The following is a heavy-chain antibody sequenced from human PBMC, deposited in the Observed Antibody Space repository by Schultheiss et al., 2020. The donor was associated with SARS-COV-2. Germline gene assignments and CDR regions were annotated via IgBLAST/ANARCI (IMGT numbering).Heavy chain of an antibody. CDR1: GGSISSGSYY. J-gene: IGHJ6*02. V-gene: IGHV4-39*07. CDR3: ARGKLSRNTYYYGSGSYGMDV. D-gene: IGHD3-10*01. Sequence: SETLSLTCTVSGGSISSGSYYWSWIRQPPGKGLEWIGSIYYSGSTYYNPSLKSRVTISVDTSKNQFSLQLNSVTPEDTAVYYCARGKLSRNTYYYGSGSYGMDVWGQGTTVTVSS. CDR2: IYYSGST.